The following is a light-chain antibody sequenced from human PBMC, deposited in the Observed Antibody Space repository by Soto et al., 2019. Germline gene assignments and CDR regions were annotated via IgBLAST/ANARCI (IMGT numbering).Light chain of an antibody. V-gene: IGKV3-11*01. CDR3: QQRSNWPWT. Sequence: EIVLTQSPATLSLSPGERATLSCRASQSVSSYLAWYQQKPGQAPRLLIYDASNSATGIPARFSGSGSGTDFTLTISSLEPEDFAVYYCQQRSNWPWTVGQGTKVDSK. J-gene: IGKJ1*01. CDR1: QSVSSY. CDR2: DAS.